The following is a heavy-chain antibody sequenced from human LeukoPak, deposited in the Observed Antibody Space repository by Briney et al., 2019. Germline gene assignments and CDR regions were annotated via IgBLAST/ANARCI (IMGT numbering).Heavy chain of an antibody. J-gene: IGHJ4*02. V-gene: IGHV4-34*01. D-gene: IGHD4-17*01. CDR3: TRMTTGHDY. CDR2: INHSGYT. Sequence: SETLSLTCAVSGVSFDDYYWSWVRHTPAKGLEWLGEINHSGYTNDSPSLKSRVTLSIDTSRKQFSLNLRSVTVADAGIYYCTRMTTGHDYWGQGTLVTVSS. CDR1: GVSFDDYY.